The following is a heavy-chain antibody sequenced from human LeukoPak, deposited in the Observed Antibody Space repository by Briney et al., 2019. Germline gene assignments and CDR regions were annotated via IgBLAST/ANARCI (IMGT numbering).Heavy chain of an antibody. Sequence: SETLSLTCTVSGGSISSYYWSWIRQPAGTGLEWIGRIYTSGSTNYNPSLKSRVTMSVDTSKNQFSLKLSSVTAADTAVYYCARGDFWSGYIRDYYYMDVWGKGTTVTVSS. D-gene: IGHD3-3*01. CDR3: ARGDFWSGYIRDYYYMDV. J-gene: IGHJ6*03. CDR2: IYTSGST. V-gene: IGHV4-4*07. CDR1: GGSISSYY.